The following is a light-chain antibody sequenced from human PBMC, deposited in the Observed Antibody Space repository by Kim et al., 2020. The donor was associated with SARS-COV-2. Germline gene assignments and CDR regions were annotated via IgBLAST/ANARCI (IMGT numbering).Light chain of an antibody. CDR2: AVS. V-gene: IGKV3-20*01. Sequence: GGRGTRPCRGSQRVSSSYLAWYQQKPGQAHRLVIYAVSSRASGIPDRFSGSGSGTDFTLTISRLEPEDFAVYYCQQYGNSPWTFGQGTKVDIK. CDR3: QQYGNSPWT. CDR1: QRVSSSY. J-gene: IGKJ1*01.